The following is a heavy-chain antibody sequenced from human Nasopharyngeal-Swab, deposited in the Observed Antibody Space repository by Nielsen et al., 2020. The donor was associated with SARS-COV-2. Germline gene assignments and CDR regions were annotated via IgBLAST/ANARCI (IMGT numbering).Heavy chain of an antibody. CDR2: ISYDGHTQ. Sequence: GESLKISCAASGFTVSAFGMHWVRQAPGEVLEWVAHISYDGHTQYYSDSVMGRFAISRDNSKNTLDLQMNSLRPEDTAVYYCARDDGQLGDSWGQGTLVTVSS. D-gene: IGHD6-6*01. CDR1: GFTVSAFG. CDR3: ARDDGQLGDS. V-gene: IGHV3-30*03. J-gene: IGHJ4*02.